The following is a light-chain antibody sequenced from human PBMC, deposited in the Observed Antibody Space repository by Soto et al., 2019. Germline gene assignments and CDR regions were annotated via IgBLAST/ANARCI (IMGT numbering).Light chain of an antibody. CDR1: QGISSY. CDR2: GAS. Sequence: DIQLTQSPSFLSASVGDRVTITCRASQGISSYLAWYQQKPGKAPKLLINGASTLQSGVPSRFSGSGSGTAVTLTINSLQPEDIGTYYCQQLNSYWYTFGQGTKLEI. CDR3: QQLNSYWYT. J-gene: IGKJ2*01. V-gene: IGKV1-9*01.